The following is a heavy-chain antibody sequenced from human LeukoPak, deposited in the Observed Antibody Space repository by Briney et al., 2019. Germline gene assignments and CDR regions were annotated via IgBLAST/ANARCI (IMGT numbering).Heavy chain of an antibody. D-gene: IGHD1-26*01. CDR1: GFTFSSYA. Sequence: GGSLRLSCAASGFTFSSYAMSWVRQAPGKGLERVSAISGSGGSTYYADSVKGRFTISSDNSKNTLYLQMNSLRAEDTAVYYCATAIVGATGFDYWGQGTLVTVSS. V-gene: IGHV3-23*01. J-gene: IGHJ4*02. CDR2: ISGSGGST. CDR3: ATAIVGATGFDY.